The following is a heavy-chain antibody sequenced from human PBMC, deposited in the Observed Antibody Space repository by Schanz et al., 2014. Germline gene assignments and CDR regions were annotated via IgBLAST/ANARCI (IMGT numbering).Heavy chain of an antibody. CDR2: IGGSGSDT. CDR1: GFTFSSFA. V-gene: IGHV3-23*04. J-gene: IGHJ4*02. CDR3: AKKGGDYGSGSYQIIDD. D-gene: IGHD3-10*01. Sequence: VRLVESGGGVVQPGGSLRLSCEASGFTFSSFAMSWVRQAPGKGLEWVSYIGGSGSDTYYADSVRGRFTISRDNSKNMLYLQMNSLRADDTAVYYCAKKGGDYGSGSYQIIDDWGQGTLVTVSS.